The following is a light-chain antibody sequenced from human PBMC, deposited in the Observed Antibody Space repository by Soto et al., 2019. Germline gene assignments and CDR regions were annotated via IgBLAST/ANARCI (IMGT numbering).Light chain of an antibody. V-gene: IGKV1-5*01. CDR2: DAS. J-gene: IGKJ1*01. CDR1: QSVRSW. Sequence: DIQMAQSPSTLSASVGYRVTIPCRASQSVRSWLAWYQQKPGRAPKLLIYDASSWESGVPSRFSGSGSGTEFTLTISSLQPDDFAIYYCQQYHSYSLTFGQGTKVDI. CDR3: QQYHSYSLT.